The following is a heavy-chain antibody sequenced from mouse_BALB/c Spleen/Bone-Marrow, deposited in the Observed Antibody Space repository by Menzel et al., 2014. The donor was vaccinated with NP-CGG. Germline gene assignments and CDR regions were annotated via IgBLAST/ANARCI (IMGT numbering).Heavy chain of an antibody. CDR1: GFTFSSFG. Sequence: EVQGVESGGGLVQPGGSRKLSCAASGFTFSSFGMHWVRQAPEKGLEWVAYISSGSSTIFYADTVKGRFTVSRDNPKNNLFLQMTSLRSEDTAMYYCTRGGNWDDFDYWGQGTTLTGSS. CDR2: ISSGSSTI. V-gene: IGHV5-17*02. D-gene: IGHD4-1*01. CDR3: TRGGNWDDFDY. J-gene: IGHJ2*01.